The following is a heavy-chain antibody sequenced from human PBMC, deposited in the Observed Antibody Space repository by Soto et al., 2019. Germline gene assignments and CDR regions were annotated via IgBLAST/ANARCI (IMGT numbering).Heavy chain of an antibody. J-gene: IGHJ4*02. CDR2: ISSSSSYI. D-gene: IGHD1-7*01. Sequence: EVQLVESGGGLVKPGGSPRLSCAASGFTFSSYSMNWVRQAPGKGLAWVSSISSSSSYIYYADSVKGRFTISRDNAKNTLYLQMNSLRAEDTAVYYCAGEGYNWNYKGDYWGQGTLVTVSS. CDR3: AGEGYNWNYKGDY. V-gene: IGHV3-21*01. CDR1: GFTFSSYS.